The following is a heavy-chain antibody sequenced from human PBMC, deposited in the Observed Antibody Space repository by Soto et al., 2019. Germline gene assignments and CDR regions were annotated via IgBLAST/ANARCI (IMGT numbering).Heavy chain of an antibody. V-gene: IGHV4-34*01. CDR1: GGSFSGYY. D-gene: IGHD2-21*01. CDR3: ARGGEGYYYYGMDV. CDR2: INHSGST. J-gene: IGHJ6*02. Sequence: PSETLSLTCAVYGGSFSGYYWSWIRQPPGKGLEWIGEINHSGSTNYNPSLKSRVTISVDTSKNQFSLKLSSVTAADTAVYYCARGGEGYYYYGMDVWGQGTTVT.